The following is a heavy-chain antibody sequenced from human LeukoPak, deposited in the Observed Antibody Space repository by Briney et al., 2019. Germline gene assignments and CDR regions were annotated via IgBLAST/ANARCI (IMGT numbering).Heavy chain of an antibody. CDR1: GGTFSSYA. Sequence: SVKVSCKASGGTFSSYAISWVRQAPGQGLEWMGGIIPIFGTANYAQKFQGRVTITADKSTSTAYMELSSLRSEDTAVYYCARERYCSGTSCYLWFDPWGQGTLVTVSS. CDR3: ARERYCSGTSCYLWFDP. CDR2: IIPIFGTA. V-gene: IGHV1-69*06. D-gene: IGHD2-2*01. J-gene: IGHJ5*02.